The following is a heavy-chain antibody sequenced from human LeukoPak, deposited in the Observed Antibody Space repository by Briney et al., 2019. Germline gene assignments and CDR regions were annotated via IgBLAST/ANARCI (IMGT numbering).Heavy chain of an antibody. CDR2: IYSGGST. CDR3: ARVRKYSSSWYLDY. J-gene: IGHJ4*02. V-gene: IGHV3-NL1*01. CDR1: GFTFSSYG. D-gene: IGHD6-13*01. Sequence: GGSLRLSCAASGFTFSSYGMHWVRQAPGKGLEWVSVIYSGGSTYYADSVKGRFTISRDNSKNTLYLQMNSLRAEDTAVYYCARVRKYSSSWYLDYWGQGTLVTVSS.